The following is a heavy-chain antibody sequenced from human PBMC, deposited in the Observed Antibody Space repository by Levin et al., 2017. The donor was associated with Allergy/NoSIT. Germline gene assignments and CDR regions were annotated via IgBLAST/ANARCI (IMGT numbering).Heavy chain of an antibody. V-gene: IGHV3-30*18. CDR1: GFTFSSYG. CDR2: ISYDGSNK. Sequence: GGSLRLSCAASGFTFSSYGMHWVRQAPGKGLEWVAVISYDGSNKYYADSVKGRFTISRDNSKNTLYLQMNSLRAEDTAVYYCAKGVAALLVAGFDYWGQGTLVTVSS. CDR3: AKGVAALLVAGFDY. J-gene: IGHJ4*02. D-gene: IGHD6-13*01.